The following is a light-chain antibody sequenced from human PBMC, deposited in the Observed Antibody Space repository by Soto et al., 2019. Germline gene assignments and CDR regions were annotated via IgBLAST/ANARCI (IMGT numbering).Light chain of an antibody. CDR2: EVS. CDR1: SSDVGAYNF. V-gene: IGLV2-14*01. J-gene: IGLJ1*01. Sequence: QSVLAQPASVSGSPGQAITISCTATSSDVGAYNFVSWYQQHPGTAPKLMIYEVSNRPSGVSSRFSGSKSGNTASLTISGLQADDEGDYYCSSFTTSSTYVFGTGTKGTVL. CDR3: SSFTTSSTYV.